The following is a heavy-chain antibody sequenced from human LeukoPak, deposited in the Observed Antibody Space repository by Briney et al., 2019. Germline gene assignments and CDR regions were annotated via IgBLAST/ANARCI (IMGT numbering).Heavy chain of an antibody. J-gene: IGHJ4*02. CDR2: INPSGGST. Sequence: GASVKVSCKASGYTFTSYYMHWVRQAPGQGLEWMGIINPSGGSTSCAQKFQGRVTMTRDMSTSTVYMELSSLRSEDTAVYYCARDRPGRDGYTGVDYWGQGTLVTVSS. D-gene: IGHD5-24*01. CDR1: GYTFTSYY. V-gene: IGHV1-46*01. CDR3: ARDRPGRDGYTGVDY.